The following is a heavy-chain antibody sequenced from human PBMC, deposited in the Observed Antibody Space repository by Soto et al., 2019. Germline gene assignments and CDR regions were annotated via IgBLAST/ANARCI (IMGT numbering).Heavy chain of an antibody. D-gene: IGHD1-26*01. Sequence: PGGSLRLSCAASGFTFSGSAMHWVRQASGKGLEWVGRIRSKANSYATAYAASVKGRFTISRDDSKNTAYLQMNSLKTEDTAVYYCTSSPNTGIVGALGPPRHDAFDIWGQGTMVTVSS. CDR3: TSSPNTGIVGALGPPRHDAFDI. CDR2: IRSKANSYAT. V-gene: IGHV3-73*01. J-gene: IGHJ3*02. CDR1: GFTFSGSA.